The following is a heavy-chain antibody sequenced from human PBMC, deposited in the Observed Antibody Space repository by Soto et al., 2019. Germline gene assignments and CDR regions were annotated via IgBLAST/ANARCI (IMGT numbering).Heavy chain of an antibody. D-gene: IGHD3-3*01. Sequence: PGGSLRLSCAASGFTFSSYEMNWVRQAPGKGLEWVSYISSSGSTIYYADSVKGRFTISRDNAKNSLYLQMNSLRAEDTAVCYCARALDFWSGYYVPEGWFPNYPYYYYGMDVWGQGTTVTVSS. CDR1: GFTFSSYE. CDR2: ISSSGSTI. J-gene: IGHJ6*02. CDR3: ARALDFWSGYYVPEGWFPNYPYYYYGMDV. V-gene: IGHV3-48*03.